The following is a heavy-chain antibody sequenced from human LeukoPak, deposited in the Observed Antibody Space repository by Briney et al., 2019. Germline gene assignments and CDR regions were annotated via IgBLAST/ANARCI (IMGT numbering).Heavy chain of an antibody. CDR3: AKDWHILTGRNCFDP. V-gene: IGHV1-18*01. CDR1: SYTFTNYA. J-gene: IGHJ5*02. CDR2: ISAYNGNT. D-gene: IGHD3-9*01. Sequence: ASVKVSCKASSYTFTNYAFTWVRQAPGQGLEWMGWISAYNGNTNYAQKFQGRVTMSTDTSTSTAYMELRSLTFDDTAIYYCAKDWHILTGRNCFDPWGQGTLVTVSS.